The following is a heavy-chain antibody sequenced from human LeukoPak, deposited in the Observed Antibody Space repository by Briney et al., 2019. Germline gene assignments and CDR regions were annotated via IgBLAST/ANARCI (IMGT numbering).Heavy chain of an antibody. CDR1: GFTFSSYG. J-gene: IGHJ4*02. CDR3: VRRGYSYGFDY. Sequence: GSLRLSCAASGFTFSSYGMSWIRQAPGKGLEWVSYISSSGSTIYYADSVKGRFTISRDNAKNSLYLQMNSLRAEDTAVYYCVRRGYSYGFDYWGQGTLVTVSS. D-gene: IGHD5-18*01. CDR2: ISSSGSTI. V-gene: IGHV3-48*04.